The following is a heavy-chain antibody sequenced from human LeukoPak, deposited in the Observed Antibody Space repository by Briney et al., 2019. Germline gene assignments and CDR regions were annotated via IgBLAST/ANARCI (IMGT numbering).Heavy chain of an antibody. CDR3: AREDFNDYYFDY. Sequence: GGSLRLSCAASGFTFRSYWMHWVRHAPGKGLVWVSRINSDGSSTTYADSVKGRFTVSRDNAKNTLYLQMNSLRAEDTAVYYCAREDFNDYYFDYWGQGTLVTVSS. J-gene: IGHJ4*02. V-gene: IGHV3-74*01. D-gene: IGHD2-21*02. CDR1: GFTFRSYW. CDR2: INSDGSST.